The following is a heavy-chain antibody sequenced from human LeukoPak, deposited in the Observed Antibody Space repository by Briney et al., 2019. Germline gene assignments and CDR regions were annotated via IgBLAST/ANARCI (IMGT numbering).Heavy chain of an antibody. CDR3: AIYSDTYYFDH. D-gene: IGHD1-26*01. CDR1: GYTFATYW. Sequence: GESLKISCKGSGYTFATYWIGWVRQMPGKGLEWMGIIYPGDSRTTYSPSFQGQVTISADKSIRTAYLQWNSLKASDTAIYYCAIYSDTYYFDHWGQGTLVTVSS. V-gene: IGHV5-51*01. J-gene: IGHJ4*02. CDR2: IYPGDSRT.